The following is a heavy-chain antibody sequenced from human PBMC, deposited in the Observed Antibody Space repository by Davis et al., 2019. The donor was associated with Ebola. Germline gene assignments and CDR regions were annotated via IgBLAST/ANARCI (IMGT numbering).Heavy chain of an antibody. CDR3: ARGSSKAYYYYGMDV. CDR1: GYTFTSYA. J-gene: IGHJ6*02. Sequence: AASVKVSCKASGYTFTSYAMHWVRQAPGQRLEWMGWINAGNGNTKYSQKFQGRVTITRDTSASTAYMELSSLRSEDTAVYYCARGSSKAYYYYGMDVWGQGTRSPSP. V-gene: IGHV1-3*01. D-gene: IGHD6-6*01. CDR2: INAGNGNT.